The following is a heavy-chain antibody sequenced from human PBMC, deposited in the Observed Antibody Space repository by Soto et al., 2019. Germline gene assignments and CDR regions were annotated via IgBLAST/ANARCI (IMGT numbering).Heavy chain of an antibody. V-gene: IGHV1-18*01. J-gene: IGHJ3*01. Sequence: ASVKVSCKASGYTFTSYGISWVRQAPGQGLEWMGWISAYNGNTNYAQKLQGRVIMTTDTSTSTAYMELRSLRSDDTAVYYCARVLFTLITLRRGEVDVFYFWAQGTMVPGSS. CDR1: GYTFTSYG. D-gene: IGHD3-16*01. CDR3: ARVLFTLITLRRGEVDVFYF. CDR2: ISAYNGNT.